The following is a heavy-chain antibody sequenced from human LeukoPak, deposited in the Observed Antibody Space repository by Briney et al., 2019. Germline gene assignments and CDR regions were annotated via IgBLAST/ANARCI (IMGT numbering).Heavy chain of an antibody. CDR2: IRSKAYGGTT. J-gene: IGHJ4*02. CDR1: GFTFGDYA. Sequence: GGSLRLSCTASGFTFGDYAMSWVRQAPGKGLEWVGFIRSKAYGGTTEYAASVEGRFIISRDDSKSIAYLQMNSLKTEDTAVYYCIRVRLRCDYWGQGTLVTVSS. CDR3: IRVRLRCDY. D-gene: IGHD3-16*01. V-gene: IGHV3-49*04.